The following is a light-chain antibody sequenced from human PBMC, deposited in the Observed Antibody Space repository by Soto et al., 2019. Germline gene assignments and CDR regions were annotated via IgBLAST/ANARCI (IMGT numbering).Light chain of an antibody. CDR3: AAWDDSRVV. J-gene: IGLJ2*01. CDR1: SSNIGSNT. V-gene: IGLV1-44*01. CDR2: SNN. Sequence: QSALTQPPSASGTPGQRVTISCSGSSSNIGSNTVNWYQQLPGTAPKLLIYSNNQRPSGVPDRFSGSKSVTSASLAISGLQSEDEADYYCAAWDDSRVVFGGGTKLTVL.